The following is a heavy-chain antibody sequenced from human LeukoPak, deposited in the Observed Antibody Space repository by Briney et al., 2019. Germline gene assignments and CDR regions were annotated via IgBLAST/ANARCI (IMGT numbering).Heavy chain of an antibody. V-gene: IGHV3-23*01. CDR3: AKDGSYIVVVNYYGMDV. J-gene: IGHJ6*02. Sequence: PGGSLRLSCAASGFTFSSYAMSWVRQAPGKGLEGVSAISGSGGSTYYADSVKGRFTISRDNSKNTLYLQMNSLRAEDTAVYYCAKDGSYIVVVNYYGMDVWGQGTTVTVSS. D-gene: IGHD2-2*01. CDR2: ISGSGGST. CDR1: GFTFSSYA.